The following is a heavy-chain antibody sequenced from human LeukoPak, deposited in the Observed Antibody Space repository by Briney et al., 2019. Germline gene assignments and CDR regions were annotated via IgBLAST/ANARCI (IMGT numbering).Heavy chain of an antibody. V-gene: IGHV4-34*01. J-gene: IGHJ4*02. CDR1: GGSFSGYY. Sequence: SETLSLTCAVYGGSFSGYYWSWIRQPPGKGLEWIGEINHSGSTNYNPSLRSRVTISVDTSKNQFSLKLSSVTAADTAVYYCARGYDSIFDYWGQGTLVTVSS. D-gene: IGHD3-22*01. CDR2: INHSGST. CDR3: ARGYDSIFDY.